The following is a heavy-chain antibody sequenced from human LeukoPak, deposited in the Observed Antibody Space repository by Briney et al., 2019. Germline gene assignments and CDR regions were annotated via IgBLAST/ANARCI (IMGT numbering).Heavy chain of an antibody. CDR1: GYTFTAYY. CDR2: INPNSGAT. D-gene: IGHD2/OR15-2a*01. CDR3: ARDPIVQAGYYYGMDV. J-gene: IGHJ6*02. V-gene: IGHV1-2*02. Sequence: ASVRVSCKASGYTFTAYYMRWVRQAPGQGLEWMGWINPNSGATNYAQNFQGRVTMTADTSISTAYLDLSRLRSDDSAVYYCARDPIVQAGYYYGMDVWGQGTTVTVSS.